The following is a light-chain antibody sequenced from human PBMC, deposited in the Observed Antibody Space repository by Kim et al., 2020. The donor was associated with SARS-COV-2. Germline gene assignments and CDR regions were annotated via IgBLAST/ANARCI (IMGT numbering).Light chain of an antibody. CDR1: KWGDTY. CDR3: QAWDSSTVV. J-gene: IGLJ2*01. V-gene: IGLV3-1*01. Sequence: VAPGRTVGLTCSGDKWGDTYACWYQHKPGQSPVLVIYQDTKRPSGIPERFSGSNSGNTATLTISGTQTMDEADYYCQAWDSSTVVFGGGTQLTVL. CDR2: QDT.